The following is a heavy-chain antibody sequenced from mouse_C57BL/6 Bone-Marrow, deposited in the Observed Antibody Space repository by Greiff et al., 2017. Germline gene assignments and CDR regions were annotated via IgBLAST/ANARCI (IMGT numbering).Heavy chain of an antibody. CDR1: GYTFTDYY. Sequence: VQLQQSGPVLVKPGASVKMSCKASGYTFTDYYMNWVKQSHGKSLEWIGVINPYNGGTSYNQKFKGKATLTVDKSSSTAYMELNRLTSEDSAVYYCARDTTVVAYYFDYWGQGTTLTVSS. D-gene: IGHD1-1*01. CDR3: ARDTTVVAYYFDY. CDR2: INPYNGGT. J-gene: IGHJ2*01. V-gene: IGHV1-19*01.